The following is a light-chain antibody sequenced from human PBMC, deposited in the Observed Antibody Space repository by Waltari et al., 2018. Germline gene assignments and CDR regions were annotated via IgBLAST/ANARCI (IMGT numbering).Light chain of an antibody. V-gene: IGLV2-14*03. CDR3: TSYASSSTLV. J-gene: IGLJ2*01. CDR2: DDG. CDR1: SSDVGGYNY. Sequence: QSALTQPASVSGSPGQSITISCTGISSDVGGYNYVSWYQQHPGKAPKVMIYDDGYRPSGVSSRFSGSKSGNTASLTISGLQAEDEADYYCTSYASSSTLVFGGGTKLTVL.